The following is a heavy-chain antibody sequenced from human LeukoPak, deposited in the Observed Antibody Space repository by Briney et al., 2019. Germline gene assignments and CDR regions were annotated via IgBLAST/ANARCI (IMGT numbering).Heavy chain of an antibody. CDR2: INPDGSST. CDR1: GFTFSNYW. D-gene: IGHD6-19*01. Sequence: GGSLRLSCAASGFTFSNYWMHWVRQAPGKGLVWVSRINPDGSSTTYADSVKGRFTMSRDNAKNTLYLKANSLRAEDTAVYYCARPETQYSSGLDGFDIWGQGTMVTVSS. CDR3: ARPETQYSSGLDGFDI. V-gene: IGHV3-74*01. J-gene: IGHJ3*02.